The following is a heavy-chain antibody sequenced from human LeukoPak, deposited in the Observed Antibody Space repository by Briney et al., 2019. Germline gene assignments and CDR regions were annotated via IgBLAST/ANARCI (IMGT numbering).Heavy chain of an antibody. Sequence: PSETLSLTCTVSGGSISSYYWSWIRQPPGKGLEWIGYIYYSGSTNYNPSLKSRVTISVDTSKNQFSLKLSSVTAADTAVYYCARESPMVVGATTNWGQGTLVTVSS. D-gene: IGHD1-26*01. J-gene: IGHJ4*02. V-gene: IGHV4-59*01. CDR3: ARESPMVVGATTN. CDR2: IYYSGST. CDR1: GGSISSYY.